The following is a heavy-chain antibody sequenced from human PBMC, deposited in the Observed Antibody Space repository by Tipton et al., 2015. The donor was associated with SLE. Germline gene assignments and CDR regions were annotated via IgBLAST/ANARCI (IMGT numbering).Heavy chain of an antibody. Sequence: TLSLTCAVYGGSFSGYYWSWIRQPPGKGLEWIGYIYYSGSTNYNPSLKSRVTISVDTSRNQFSLKLSSVTAADTAVYYCARATGKAGYSYGYVNDYWGQGTLVTVSS. CDR2: IYYSGST. D-gene: IGHD5-18*01. J-gene: IGHJ4*02. V-gene: IGHV4-59*12. CDR1: GGSFSGYY. CDR3: ARATGKAGYSYGYVNDY.